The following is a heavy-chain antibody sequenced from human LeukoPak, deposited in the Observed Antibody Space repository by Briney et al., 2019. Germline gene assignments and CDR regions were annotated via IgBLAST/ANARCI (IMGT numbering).Heavy chain of an antibody. J-gene: IGHJ4*02. CDR3: ARAPITSPFYFDY. V-gene: IGHV3-11*01. Sequence: PGGSLRLSCAASGFTFSDYYMSWFRQAPGKGLEWVSYITTDGSTIHYADSVKGRFTISRDNAKNSLSLQMDSLRAEDTALYYCARAPITSPFYFDYWGQGTLVTVSS. CDR1: GFTFSDYY. D-gene: IGHD2-2*01. CDR2: ITTDGSTI.